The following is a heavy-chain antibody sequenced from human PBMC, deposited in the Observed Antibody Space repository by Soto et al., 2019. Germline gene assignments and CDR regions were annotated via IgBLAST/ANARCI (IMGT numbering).Heavy chain of an antibody. Sequence: ASVKVSCKASGYTFTSYGISWVRQAPGQGLEWMGWISAYNGNTNYAQKFQGRVTMTRDTSTSTVYMELSSLRSEDTAVYYCASGRVLRYFDWSYPIDYWGQGTLVTVSS. CDR2: ISAYNGNT. V-gene: IGHV1-18*01. J-gene: IGHJ4*02. CDR3: ASGRVLRYFDWSYPIDY. CDR1: GYTFTSYG. D-gene: IGHD3-9*01.